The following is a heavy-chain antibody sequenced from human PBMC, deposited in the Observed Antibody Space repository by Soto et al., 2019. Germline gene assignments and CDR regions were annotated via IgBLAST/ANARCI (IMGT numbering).Heavy chain of an antibody. J-gene: IGHJ1*01. CDR3: ARDLGSSWYPEYFQH. CDR2: INAGNGNT. Sequence: ASVKVSCKASGYTFTSYAIHWVRQAPGQRLEWMGWINAGNGNTKYSQKFQGRVTITRDTSASTAYMELNSLRAEDTAVYYCARDLGSSWYPEYFQHWGQGTLVTVSS. CDR1: GYTFTSYA. D-gene: IGHD6-13*01. V-gene: IGHV1-3*01.